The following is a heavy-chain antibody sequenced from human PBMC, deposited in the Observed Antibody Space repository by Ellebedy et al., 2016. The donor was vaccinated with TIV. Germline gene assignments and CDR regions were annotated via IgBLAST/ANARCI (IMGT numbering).Heavy chain of an antibody. CDR3: ARPVGDYETIPSYYFDY. V-gene: IGHV4-39*01. Sequence: SETLSLTXTVSGGSISSSSYYWGWIRQPPGKGLEWIGSIYYSGSTYYNPSLKSRVTISVDTSKNQFSLKLSSVTAADTAVYYCARPVGDYETIPSYYFDYWGQGTLVTVSS. CDR1: GGSISSSSYY. CDR2: IYYSGST. D-gene: IGHD4-17*01. J-gene: IGHJ4*02.